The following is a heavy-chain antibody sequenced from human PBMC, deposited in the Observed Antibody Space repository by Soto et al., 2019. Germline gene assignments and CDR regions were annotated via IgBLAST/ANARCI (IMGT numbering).Heavy chain of an antibody. J-gene: IGHJ6*02. CDR1: GDRVSSNRAA. V-gene: IGHV6-1*01. D-gene: IGHD3-3*01. Sequence: SQTLSLTCAISGDRVSSNRAAWNWIRQSPSRGLEWLGRTYYRSKWYNDYAVSVKSRMTINPDTSKNQFSLQLNSATPEDTAVYYCARAGDYDSWSGYTSQYYYYGMDVWGQGTTVTVSS. CDR2: TYYRSKWYN. CDR3: ARAGDYDSWSGYTSQYYYYGMDV.